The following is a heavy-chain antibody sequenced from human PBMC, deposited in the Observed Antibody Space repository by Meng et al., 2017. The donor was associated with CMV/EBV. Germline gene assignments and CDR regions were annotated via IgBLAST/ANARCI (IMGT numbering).Heavy chain of an antibody. J-gene: IGHJ4*02. CDR3: ARDSRITGNQRLVDY. CDR1: GFTFSSYS. Sequence: GEFLKISCAAPGFTFSSYSMNWVRQAPGKGLEWVSYISSSSSTIYHADSVKGRFTISRDNAKNSLYLQMNSLRAEDTAVYYCARDSRITGNQRLVDYWGQGTLVTVSS. D-gene: IGHD1-20*01. CDR2: ISSSSSTI. V-gene: IGHV3-48*04.